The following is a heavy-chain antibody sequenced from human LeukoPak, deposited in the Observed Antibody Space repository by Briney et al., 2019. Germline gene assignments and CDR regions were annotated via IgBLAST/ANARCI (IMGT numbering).Heavy chain of an antibody. J-gene: IGHJ5*02. CDR2: INHSGST. Sequence: SETLSLTCAVYGGSFSGYYWSLIRQPPGKGLEWIGEINHSGSTNYNPSLKSRVTISVDTSKNQFSLKLSSVTAADTAVYYCARGSEQLVNWFDPWGQGTLVTVSS. CDR1: GGSFSGYY. D-gene: IGHD6-13*01. CDR3: ARGSEQLVNWFDP. V-gene: IGHV4-34*01.